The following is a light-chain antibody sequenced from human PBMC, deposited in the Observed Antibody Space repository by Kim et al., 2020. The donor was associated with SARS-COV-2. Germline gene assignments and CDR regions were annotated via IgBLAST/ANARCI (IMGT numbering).Light chain of an antibody. CDR1: SSNIGTKS. V-gene: IGLV1-44*01. CDR3: AAWDDSLNRQV. Sequence: QSVLTQPPSASGTPGQRVTISCSGSSSNIGTKSVSWYQQLPGTAPKLLIYRNNQRPSGVPDRFSGSKSGTSASLAISGLQSEDEADYHCAAWDDSLNRQVFGGGTQLTVL. CDR2: RNN. J-gene: IGLJ3*02.